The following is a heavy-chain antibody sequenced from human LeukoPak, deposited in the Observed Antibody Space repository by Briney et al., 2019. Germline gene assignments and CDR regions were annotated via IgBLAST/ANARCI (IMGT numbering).Heavy chain of an antibody. D-gene: IGHD3-22*01. CDR2: ISGSGGST. Sequence: PGGSLRLSCAASGFTFSSYAMSWVRQAPGKGLEWVSAISGSGGSTYYADSVKGRFTISRDNSKNTLYPQMNSLRAEDTAVYYCAKDYYDSSGYRYYFDYWGQGTLVTVSS. CDR1: GFTFSSYA. V-gene: IGHV3-23*01. CDR3: AKDYYDSSGYRYYFDY. J-gene: IGHJ4*02.